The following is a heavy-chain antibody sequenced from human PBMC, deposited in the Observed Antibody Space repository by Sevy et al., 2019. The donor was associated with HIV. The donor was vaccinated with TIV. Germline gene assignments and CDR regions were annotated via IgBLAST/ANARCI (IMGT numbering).Heavy chain of an antibody. CDR1: GGSISSYY. J-gene: IGHJ6*02. CDR2: IYYSRST. V-gene: IGHV4-59*01. CDR3: ARALQNYYYGMDV. Sequence: SETLSLTCTVSGGSISSYYWSWIRQPPGKGLEWIGYIYYSRSTNYNPSLKSRVTISVDKSKNQFSLKLSSVTAADTAVYYCARALQNYYYGMDVWGQGTTVTVSS. D-gene: IGHD3-16*02.